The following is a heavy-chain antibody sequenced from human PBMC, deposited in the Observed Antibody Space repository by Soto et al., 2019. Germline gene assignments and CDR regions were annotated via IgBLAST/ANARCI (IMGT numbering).Heavy chain of an antibody. J-gene: IGHJ6*03. Sequence: GGSLRLSCAASGFTFSNYWMSWVRQAPGKGLEWVANIKQDGSEKNYVDFVKGRFTISRDNAKNSLYLQMNSLRAEDTAVYYCARVSSWYSYFYYYYMDVWGKGTTVTVSS. D-gene: IGHD6-13*01. CDR1: GFTFSNYW. CDR3: ARVSSWYSYFYYYYMDV. CDR2: IKQDGSEK. V-gene: IGHV3-7*01.